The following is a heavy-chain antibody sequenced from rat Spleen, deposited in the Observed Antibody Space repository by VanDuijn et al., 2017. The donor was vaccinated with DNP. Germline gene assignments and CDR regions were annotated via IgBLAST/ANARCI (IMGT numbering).Heavy chain of an antibody. CDR1: GFTFSDYY. CDR3: ARHITWHITTVGYVMDA. J-gene: IGHJ4*01. CDR2: ISTSGSST. V-gene: IGHV5-25*01. Sequence: EVQLVESGGGLVQPGRSLKLSCAASGFTFSDYYMAWVRQAPTKGLEWVAYISTSGSSTYYPDSVKGRFTISRDNAKSSLFLQIDSLKSEDTATYYCARHITWHITTVGYVMDAWGQGTSVTVSS. D-gene: IGHD1-1*01.